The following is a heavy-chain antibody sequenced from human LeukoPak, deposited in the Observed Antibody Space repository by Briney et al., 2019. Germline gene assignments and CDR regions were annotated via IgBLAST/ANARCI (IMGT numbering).Heavy chain of an antibody. V-gene: IGHV4-39*07. CDR3: ARDPALMVRGVRSYWFDP. CDR2: IYYSGRT. CDR1: GGSISSSSYY. Sequence: PSETLSLTCTVSGGSISSSSYYWGWIRQPPGKGLEWIGSIYYSGRTYYNPSLKSRVTISVDTSKNQFSLKLSSVTAADTAVYYCARDPALMVRGVRSYWFDPWGQGTLVTVSS. J-gene: IGHJ5*02. D-gene: IGHD3-10*01.